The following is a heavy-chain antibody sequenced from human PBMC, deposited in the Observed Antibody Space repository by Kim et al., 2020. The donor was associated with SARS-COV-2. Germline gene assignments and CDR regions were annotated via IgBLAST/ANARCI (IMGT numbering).Heavy chain of an antibody. CDR1: GYIFTTYF. CDR2: ISPYSGDT. Sequence: ASVKVSCKASGYIFTTYFIYWVRQAPGQGLEWMGRISPYSGDTKYAQKFQGRVTMTRDTSISTVFMEMTGLTSDDTAVYYCARVPPSSRSPFDNWGQGTL. V-gene: IGHV1-2*06. D-gene: IGHD1-26*01. J-gene: IGHJ4*02. CDR3: ARVPPSSRSPFDN.